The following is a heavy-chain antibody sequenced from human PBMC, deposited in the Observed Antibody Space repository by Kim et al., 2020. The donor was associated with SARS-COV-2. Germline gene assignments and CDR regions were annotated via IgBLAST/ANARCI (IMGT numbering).Heavy chain of an antibody. V-gene: IGHV3-30*07. D-gene: IGHD6-13*01. CDR3: ARDSYSSSWTYFFDY. J-gene: IGHJ4*02. Sequence: DSVKGRLPISRDNSKNTLYLQANSLGAEDTAVYYCARDSYSSSWTYFFDYWGQGTLVTVSS.